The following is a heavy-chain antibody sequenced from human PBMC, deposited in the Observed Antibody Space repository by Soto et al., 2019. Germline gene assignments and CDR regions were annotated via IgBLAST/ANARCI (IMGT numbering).Heavy chain of an antibody. Sequence: EVQLVESGGGLVQPGGSLRLSCAVTGFTISSNYMNWVRQAPGKGLEWVSVMYAAGSTYYEDSVKGRFTISRDNSKNTVYLQMNGLRGEDTAVYCCARGSNSNNWKLFDYWGQGTLVTVSS. D-gene: IGHD1-1*01. J-gene: IGHJ4*02. CDR1: GFTISSNY. CDR2: MYAAGST. CDR3: ARGSNSNNWKLFDY. V-gene: IGHV3-66*01.